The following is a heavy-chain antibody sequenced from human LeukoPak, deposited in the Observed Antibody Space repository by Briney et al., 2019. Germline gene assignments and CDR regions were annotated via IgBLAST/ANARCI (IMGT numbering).Heavy chain of an antibody. Sequence: GGSLRLSCAASGFIFSSYAMSWVRQAPGKGLEWVSTISGSGGSTYYADSVKGRFTISRDNSKNTVYLQMNSLRAEDTAIYYCAKGSDYYGSVTSKKTDWGQGTLVTVSS. CDR1: GFIFSSYA. V-gene: IGHV3-23*01. CDR2: ISGSGGST. J-gene: IGHJ4*02. CDR3: AKGSDYYGSVTSKKTD. D-gene: IGHD3-10*01.